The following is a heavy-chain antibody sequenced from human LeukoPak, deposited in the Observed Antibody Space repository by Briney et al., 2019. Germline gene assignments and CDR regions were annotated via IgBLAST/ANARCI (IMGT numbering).Heavy chain of an antibody. V-gene: IGHV1-2*02. Sequence: GASVTVSCKASGYTFTGYYMHWVRQAPGQGLEWMGWIDPNSGGTNYAQKFQGRVTMTRDTSISTAYMELSRLRSDDTAVYYCARRSGYDYYMDVWGKGTTVTVSS. CDR3: ARRSGYDYYMDV. D-gene: IGHD3-3*01. J-gene: IGHJ6*03. CDR1: GYTFTGYY. CDR2: IDPNSGGT.